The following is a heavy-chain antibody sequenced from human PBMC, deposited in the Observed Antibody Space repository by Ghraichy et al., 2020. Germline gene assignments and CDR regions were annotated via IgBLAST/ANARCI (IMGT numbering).Heavy chain of an antibody. CDR2: IKQDGSEK. CDR1: GFTFSSYW. D-gene: IGHD7-27*01. Sequence: GGSLRLSCAASGFTFSSYWMSWVRQAPGKGLEWVANIKQDGSEKYYVDSVKGRFTISRDNAKNSLYLQMNSLRAEDTAVYYCARDSNWGANWFDPWGQGTLVTVSS. V-gene: IGHV3-7*03. J-gene: IGHJ5*02. CDR3: ARDSNWGANWFDP.